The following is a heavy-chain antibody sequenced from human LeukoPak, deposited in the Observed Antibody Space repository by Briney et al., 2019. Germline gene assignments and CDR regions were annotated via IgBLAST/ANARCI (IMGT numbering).Heavy chain of an antibody. D-gene: IGHD3-10*01. J-gene: IGHJ4*02. CDR1: GFTFSIYG. CDR3: ASPLWFGV. Sequence: GSLRLSCAASGFTFSIYGMNWVRQPPGKGLEWLGSMYSSGSIYYNPSLKSRVTISVDTSTNQFSLKLSSVTAADTAVYYCASPLWFGVWGQGTLVTVSS. V-gene: IGHV4-59*05. CDR2: MYSSGSI.